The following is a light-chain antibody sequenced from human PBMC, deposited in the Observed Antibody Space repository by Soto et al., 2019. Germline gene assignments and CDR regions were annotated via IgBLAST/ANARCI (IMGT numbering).Light chain of an antibody. V-gene: IGKV1-5*03. CDR3: QQYYRYPPT. J-gene: IGKJ4*01. CDR2: TIS. Sequence: DIQMTQSPSTLSASVGDRVTITCRASQSVSTALAWWQQKPGKAPNLLIYTISTLQSGVPSRFSASGSGAEFTLTVSSLQPDDFATYYCQQYYRYPPTFGGGTKVEIK. CDR1: QSVSTA.